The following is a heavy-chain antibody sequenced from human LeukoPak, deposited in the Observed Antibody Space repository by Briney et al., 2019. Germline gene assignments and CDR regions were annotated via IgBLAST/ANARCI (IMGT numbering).Heavy chain of an antibody. J-gene: IGHJ6*03. CDR2: IRVDGSNK. Sequence: PGGCLRLSCAAAGFIFSNYGMHWVRQAPSMGLEWVAMIRVDGSNKYYADSVKGRFTVSRDNSKNTLYLQMNSLRAEDTAMYYCAKGPHYYMDVWGKGTTVTVSS. V-gene: IGHV3-30*02. CDR1: GFIFSNYG. CDR3: AKGPHYYMDV.